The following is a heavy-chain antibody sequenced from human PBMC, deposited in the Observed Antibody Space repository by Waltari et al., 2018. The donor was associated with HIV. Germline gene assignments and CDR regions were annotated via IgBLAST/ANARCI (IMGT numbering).Heavy chain of an antibody. D-gene: IGHD6-19*01. V-gene: IGHV4-39*01. Sequence: QVQLQESGPGFVKPSETLSLICNVSGGSIASSDSFWGWIRPSPEMHLGWFGSALYTRQPNVYTGQVCAKSSLQSRVALSVDTSKNQFALRLTSVTAADTGLYYCVRHAAECRPDFGWILAGVFEPWGLGTQVIVSS. CDR3: VRHAAECRPDFGWILAGVFEP. CDR2: ALYTRQPNVYTGQV. J-gene: IGHJ1*01. CDR1: GGSIASSDSF.